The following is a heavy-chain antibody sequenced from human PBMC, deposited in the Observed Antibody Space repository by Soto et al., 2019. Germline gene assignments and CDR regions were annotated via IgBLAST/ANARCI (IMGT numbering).Heavy chain of an antibody. CDR2: ISWDGGST. V-gene: IGHV3-43D*03. J-gene: IGHJ6*02. Sequence: GGSLRLSCAASGFTFDDYAMHWVRQAPGKGLEWVSLISWDGGSTYYADSVKGRFTISRDNSKNSLYLQMNSLRAEDTDLYYCAKDNSGLDLARQSDCYYGMDVWGQGTTVTVSS. CDR1: GFTFDDYA. CDR3: AKDNSGLDLARQSDCYYGMDV. D-gene: IGHD6-19*01.